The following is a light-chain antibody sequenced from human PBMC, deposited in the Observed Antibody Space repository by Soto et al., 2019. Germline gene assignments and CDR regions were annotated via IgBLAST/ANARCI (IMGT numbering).Light chain of an antibody. CDR3: HQYYSVPLT. V-gene: IGKV4-1*01. CDR2: WAS. J-gene: IGKJ5*01. CDR1: QTILSTSNNKHY. Sequence: DIVMTQSPDSLAVSLGERVTISCKSSQTILSTSNNKHYLAWFQQKPGQPPKLLIYWASTRESGVPDRFSGSGSGTDFTLTITSLQAEDVAIYSCHQYYSVPLTFGQGTRLEIK.